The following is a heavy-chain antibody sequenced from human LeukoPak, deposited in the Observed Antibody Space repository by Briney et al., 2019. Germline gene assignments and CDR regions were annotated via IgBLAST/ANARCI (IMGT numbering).Heavy chain of an antibody. J-gene: IGHJ6*02. CDR3: ARDIAVAGGYYYYGMDV. CDR1: GGSISSYY. D-gene: IGHD6-19*01. Sequence: SETLSLTCTVSGGSISSYYWSWIRQPPGKGLEWIGYIYYSGSTNYNPSLKSRATISVDTSKNQFSLKLSSVTAADTAVYYCARDIAVAGGYYYYGMDVWGQGTTVTVSS. V-gene: IGHV4-59*01. CDR2: IYYSGST.